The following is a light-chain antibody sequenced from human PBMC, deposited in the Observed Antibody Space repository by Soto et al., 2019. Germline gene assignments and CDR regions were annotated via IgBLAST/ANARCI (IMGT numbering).Light chain of an antibody. J-gene: IGLJ2*01. V-gene: IGLV1-40*01. CDR1: SSNIGANYD. CDR3: QSYERSLSAVV. Sequence: QSVLTQPPSESGAPGQRVTISCTGNSSNIGANYDVHWYQQVPGTSPKLLIYGINDRPSGVPDRFSGSKSGTSASLAITGLQAEDEAVYYCQSYERSLSAVVFGGGTKLTVL. CDR2: GIN.